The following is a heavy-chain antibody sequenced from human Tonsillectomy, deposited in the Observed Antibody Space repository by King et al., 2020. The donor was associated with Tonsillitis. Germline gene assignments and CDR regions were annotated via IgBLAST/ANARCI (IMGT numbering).Heavy chain of an antibody. CDR2: INHSGST. CDR3: ARDLWPRGVRRRTNYYYYGMDV. CDR1: GGSFSGYY. Sequence: VQLQQWGAGLLKPSETLSLTCAVYGGSFSGYYWSWIRQPPGKGLEWIGEINHSGSTNYNPSLKSRVTISVDTSKNQFSLKLSSVTAADTAVYYCARDLWPRGVRRRTNYYYYGMDVWGQGTTVTVSS. D-gene: IGHD3-10*01. V-gene: IGHV4-34*01. J-gene: IGHJ6*02.